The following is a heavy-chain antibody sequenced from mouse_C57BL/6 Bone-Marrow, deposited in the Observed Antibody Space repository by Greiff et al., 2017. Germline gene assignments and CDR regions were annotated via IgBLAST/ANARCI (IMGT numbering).Heavy chain of an antibody. CDR1: GFTFSDYG. Sequence: EVQLQESGGGLVKPGGSLKLSCAASGFTFSDYGMHWVRQAPEKGLEWVAYISSGSSTIYYADTVKGRFTISRDNAKNTLVLQMTSLRSEDTAMYYCARRYYDYWGQGTTLTGSP. J-gene: IGHJ2*01. V-gene: IGHV5-17*01. CDR3: ARRYYDY. CDR2: ISSGSSTI. D-gene: IGHD2-3*01.